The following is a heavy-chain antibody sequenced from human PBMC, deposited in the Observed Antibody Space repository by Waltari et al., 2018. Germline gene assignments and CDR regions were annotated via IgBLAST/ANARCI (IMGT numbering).Heavy chain of an antibody. Sequence: QVQLVQSGAEVKKPGSSVKVSCKASGGTFSSYAISWVRQAPGQGLEWMGRIIPIFGTANYAQKFQGRVTITADESTSTAYMELSSLRSEDTAVYYCAREGYCSGGSCYSTLFDPWGQGTLVTVSS. CDR1: GGTFSSYA. CDR3: AREGYCSGGSCYSTLFDP. J-gene: IGHJ5*02. D-gene: IGHD2-15*01. CDR2: IIPIFGTA. V-gene: IGHV1-69*15.